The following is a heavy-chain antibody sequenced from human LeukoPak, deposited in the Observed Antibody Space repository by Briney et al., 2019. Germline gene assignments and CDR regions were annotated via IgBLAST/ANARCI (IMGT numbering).Heavy chain of an antibody. J-gene: IGHJ6*03. CDR2: INPNSGGT. Sequence: ASVKVSCKASGYTFTNYAINWVRQAPGQGLECMGWINPNSGGTNYAQKLQGRVTMTTDTSTSTAYMELRSLRSDDTAVYCCARGIVGATAYYYYMDVWGKGTTVTVSS. CDR1: GYTFTNYA. V-gene: IGHV1-18*01. CDR3: ARGIVGATAYYYYMDV. D-gene: IGHD1-26*01.